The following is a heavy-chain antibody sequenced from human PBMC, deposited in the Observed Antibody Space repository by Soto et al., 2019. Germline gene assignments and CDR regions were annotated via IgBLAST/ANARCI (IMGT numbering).Heavy chain of an antibody. Sequence: SSTXSLTGTCSGGSSIINDCTWIRQPPGKGLEWIGYVYNSGSTNYNPSLKSRVTISEDTSKSQFSLKVNSMTAADTAVYYCARYSPEEVAGYNLENWGPG. J-gene: IGHJ4*02. V-gene: IGHV4-59*01. D-gene: IGHD1-1*01. CDR2: VYNSGST. CDR1: GGSSIIND. CDR3: ARYSPEEVAGYNLEN.